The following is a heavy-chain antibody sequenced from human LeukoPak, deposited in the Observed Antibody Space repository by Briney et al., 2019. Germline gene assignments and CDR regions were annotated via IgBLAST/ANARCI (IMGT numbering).Heavy chain of an antibody. J-gene: IGHJ5*02. D-gene: IGHD2-2*01. Sequence: GGSLRLSCAASGFTFSSYGMSWVRQAPGKGLEWVPAISGSGGSTYYADSVKGRFTISRDDAKNSLYLQMSSLRAEDTGVYYCARDGPPRSPTSGWFDPWGQGTLVTVSS. V-gene: IGHV3-23*01. CDR3: ARDGPPRSPTSGWFDP. CDR2: ISGSGGST. CDR1: GFTFSSYG.